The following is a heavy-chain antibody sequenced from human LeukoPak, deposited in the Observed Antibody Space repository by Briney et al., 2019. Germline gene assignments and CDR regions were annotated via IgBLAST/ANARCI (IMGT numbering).Heavy chain of an antibody. CDR3: ARQGYSYGFDY. V-gene: IGHV3-13*01. Sequence: GGSLRLSCAASGFAFSSYDMHWVRQATGKGLEWVSAIGTAGDTYYPGSVKGRFTISRENAKNSLYLQMNSLRAGDTAVYYCARQGYSYGFDYWGQGTLVTVSS. CDR1: GFAFSSYD. D-gene: IGHD5-18*01. CDR2: IGTAGDT. J-gene: IGHJ4*02.